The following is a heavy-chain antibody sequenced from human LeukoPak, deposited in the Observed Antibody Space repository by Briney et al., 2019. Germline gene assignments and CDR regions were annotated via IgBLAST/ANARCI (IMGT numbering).Heavy chain of an antibody. CDR1: GYTFTGYY. CDR2: INPNSGGT. CDR3: ARFADCSSTSCHDY. Sequence: ASVKVSCKASGYTFTGYYMHWVRQAPGQGLEWMGWINPNSGGTNYAQKFQGRVTMTRDTSISTAYMELSRLRSDDTAVYYCARFADCSSTSCHDYWGQGTLVTVSS. D-gene: IGHD2-2*01. J-gene: IGHJ4*02. V-gene: IGHV1-2*02.